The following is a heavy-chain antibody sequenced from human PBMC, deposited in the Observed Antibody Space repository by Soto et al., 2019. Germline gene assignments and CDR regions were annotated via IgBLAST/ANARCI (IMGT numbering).Heavy chain of an antibody. J-gene: IGHJ4*02. CDR2: ISAYNGNT. V-gene: IGHV1-18*01. Sequence: GASVKVSCKASGYTFTSYGISWVRQAPGQGLEWMGWISAYNGNTNYAQKLQGRVTMTTDTSTSTAYMELRSLRSDDTAVYYCARNLPTHCTNGVCYLGLFDHWGQGTLVTVSS. CDR3: ARNLPTHCTNGVCYLGLFDH. D-gene: IGHD2-8*01. CDR1: GYTFTSYG.